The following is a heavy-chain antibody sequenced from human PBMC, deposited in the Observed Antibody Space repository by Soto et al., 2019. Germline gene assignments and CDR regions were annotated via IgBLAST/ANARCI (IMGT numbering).Heavy chain of an antibody. CDR2: IFHTGTT. CDR3: ASGLGYDSNCRVLAAFDV. CDR1: VASLRSGCYY. Sequence: QVQLQESGPGLAKPSQTLSLTCTVSVASLRSGCYYWTWIRQVPGKALEWIGYIFHTGTTFYNPPLQSRVVMSIEKSDNQFSLNLRSVTAADKAVDYCASGLGYDSNCRVLAAFDVWGQGTMVTVSS. J-gene: IGHJ3*01. V-gene: IGHV4-31*03. D-gene: IGHD3-22*01.